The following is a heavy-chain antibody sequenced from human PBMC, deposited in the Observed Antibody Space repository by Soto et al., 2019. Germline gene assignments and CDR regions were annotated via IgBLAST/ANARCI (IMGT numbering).Heavy chain of an antibody. J-gene: IGHJ4*02. D-gene: IGHD6-6*01. CDR3: ARGGAKWYSSSWGNDY. CDR2: INPNSGGT. V-gene: IGHV1-2*02. CDR1: GYTFTGYY. Sequence: GASVKVSCKASGYTFTGYYMHWVRQAPGQGLEWMGWINPNSGGTNYAQKFQGRVTMTRDTSISTAYMELSRLRSDDTAVYYCARGGAKWYSSSWGNDYWGQGTLVTVSS.